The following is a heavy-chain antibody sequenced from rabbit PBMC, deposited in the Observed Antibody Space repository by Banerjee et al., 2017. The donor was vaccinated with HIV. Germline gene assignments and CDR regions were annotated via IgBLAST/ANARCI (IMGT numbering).Heavy chain of an antibody. CDR3: ARDAGSGADYNL. Sequence: QSLEESGGDLVQPEGSLTLTCTASGFSFSNKYVMCWVRQAPGKGLEWIACINTSSGNTVYASWAKGRFTISKTSSTTVTLQMTSLTVADTATYFCARDAGSGADYNLWGQGTLVTVS. V-gene: IGHV1S40*01. J-gene: IGHJ4*01. CDR1: GFSFSNKYV. CDR2: INTSSGNT. D-gene: IGHD4-2*01.